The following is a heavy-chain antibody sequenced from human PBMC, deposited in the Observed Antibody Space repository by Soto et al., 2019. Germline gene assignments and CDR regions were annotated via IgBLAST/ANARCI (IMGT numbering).Heavy chain of an antibody. CDR1: GGSFSGYY. J-gene: IGHJ6*02. V-gene: IGHV4-34*01. Sequence: SETLSLTCAVHGGSFSGYYWSWLRQPPGRGLEWIGEITHSGSTNYNPSLKSRFTISIDTTKNQFSLKLNSVTAADTSVYYCARDSRRFTMIGKSSVYGMDVWGQGTTVTVSS. CDR2: ITHSGST. D-gene: IGHD3-22*01. CDR3: ARDSRRFTMIGKSSVYGMDV.